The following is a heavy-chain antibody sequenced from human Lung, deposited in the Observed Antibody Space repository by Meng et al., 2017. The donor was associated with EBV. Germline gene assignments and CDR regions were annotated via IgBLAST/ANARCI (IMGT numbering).Heavy chain of an antibody. V-gene: IGHV7-4-1*02. Sequence: QGHLVHSGSELKKPGDSATGSCKSSGYPFINYAMNWVRQAPGQGLEWMGWINTNTGNPTYAQGFTRRFVFSLDTSFRTAYLQISSLKAEDTAVYYCARVAPSGYRYFDYWGQGTLVTVSS. CDR1: GYPFINYA. CDR2: INTNTGNP. J-gene: IGHJ4*02. D-gene: IGHD3-3*01. CDR3: ARVAPSGYRYFDY.